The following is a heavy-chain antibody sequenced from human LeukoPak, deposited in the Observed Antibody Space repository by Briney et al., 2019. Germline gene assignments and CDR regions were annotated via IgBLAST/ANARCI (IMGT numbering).Heavy chain of an antibody. J-gene: IGHJ5*02. CDR2: IKSDGSNA. V-gene: IGHV3-74*01. D-gene: IGHD4-17*01. Sequence: GGSLRLSCAGAGFTLNKNWMHWVRQAPGKGLLWVSRIKSDGSNATYADSVKGRFTISRDNAKNTLYLQMDSLRSEDTAVYYCVIEAYGDYPGGQGTLVTVSS. CDR3: VIEAYGDYP. CDR1: GFTLNKNW.